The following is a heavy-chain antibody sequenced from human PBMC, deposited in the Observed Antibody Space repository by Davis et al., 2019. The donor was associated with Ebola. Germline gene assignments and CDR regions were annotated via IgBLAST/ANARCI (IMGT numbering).Heavy chain of an antibody. J-gene: IGHJ4*02. D-gene: IGHD2-21*01. CDR2: IYYSGST. V-gene: IGHV4-59*01. CDR1: GGSISSYY. CDR3: ARGLFATFFDY. Sequence: PSATLSLTCTVSGGSISSYYWSWIRQPPGKGLEWIGYIYYSGSTNYNPSLKSRVTISVDTSKNQFSLKLSSVTAADTAVYYCARGLFATFFDYWGQGTLVTVSS.